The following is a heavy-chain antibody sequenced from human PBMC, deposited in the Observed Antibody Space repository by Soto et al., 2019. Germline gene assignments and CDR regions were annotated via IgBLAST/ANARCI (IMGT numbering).Heavy chain of an antibody. V-gene: IGHV1-3*01. D-gene: IGHD3-10*01. J-gene: IGHJ5*02. CDR3: ARARGVLFDGFDP. Sequence: ASVRVSCKASGYTFTSYAMHWVRQAPGQRLEWMGWINAGNGNTKYSQKFQGRVTITRDTSASTAYMELSSLRSEDTAVYYCARARGVLFDGFDPWGQGTLVTVSS. CDR1: GYTFTSYA. CDR2: INAGNGNT.